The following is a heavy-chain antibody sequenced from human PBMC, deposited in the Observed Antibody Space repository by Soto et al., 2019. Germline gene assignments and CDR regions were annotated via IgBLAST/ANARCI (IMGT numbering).Heavy chain of an antibody. CDR3: ARRARPDFYYMDV. V-gene: IGHV3-64*01. D-gene: IGHD6-6*01. Sequence: PGGSLRLSCAASGFTFSSYAMSWVRQAPGKGLECVSGISGSGGGTYYANSVQGRFTISRDNSKNTVYLQMGSLRPEDMAVYYCARRARPDFYYMDVWGKGTTVTVS. CDR1: GFTFSSYA. CDR2: ISGSGGGT. J-gene: IGHJ6*03.